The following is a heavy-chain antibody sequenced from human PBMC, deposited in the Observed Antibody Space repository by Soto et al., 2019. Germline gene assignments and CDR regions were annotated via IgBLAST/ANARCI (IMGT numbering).Heavy chain of an antibody. CDR1: GFTFSSYS. V-gene: IGHV3-21*01. D-gene: IGHD3-3*01. CDR2: ISSSSSYI. J-gene: IGHJ6*02. Sequence: EVQLVESGGGLVKPGGSLRLSCAASGFTFSSYSMNWVRQAPGKGLEWVSSISSSSSYIYYADSVKGRFTISRDNAKNSLYLQMNSLRAEDTAVYYCARDYDFWSGWDYYYYYGMDVWGQGTTVTVSS. CDR3: ARDYDFWSGWDYYYYYGMDV.